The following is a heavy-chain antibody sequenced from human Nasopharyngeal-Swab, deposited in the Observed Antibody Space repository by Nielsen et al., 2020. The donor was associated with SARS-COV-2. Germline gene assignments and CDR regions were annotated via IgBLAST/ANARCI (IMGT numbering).Heavy chain of an antibody. Sequence: SETLSLTCTVSGGSISSSSYYWGWIRQPPGKGLEWIGSIYYSGSTYYNPSLKSRVTISVDTSKNQFSLKLSSVTAADTAVYYCARDSYAVPYFDYWGQGTLVTGSS. CDR3: ARDSYAVPYFDY. CDR2: IYYSGST. D-gene: IGHD3-16*01. V-gene: IGHV4-39*02. J-gene: IGHJ4*02. CDR1: GGSISSSSYY.